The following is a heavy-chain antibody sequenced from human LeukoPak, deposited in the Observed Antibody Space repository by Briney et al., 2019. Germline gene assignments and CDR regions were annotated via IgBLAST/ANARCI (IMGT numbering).Heavy chain of an antibody. V-gene: IGHV3-33*08. CDR1: GFSFSSYS. CDR3: ARDRGYFDY. J-gene: IGHJ4*02. CDR2: IWYDGSNK. Sequence: GGSLRLSCAASGFSFSSYSMNWVRQAPGKGLEWVAVIWYDGSNKYYADSVKGRFTISRDNSKNTLYLQMNSLRAEDTAVYYCARDRGYFDYWGQGTLVTVSS.